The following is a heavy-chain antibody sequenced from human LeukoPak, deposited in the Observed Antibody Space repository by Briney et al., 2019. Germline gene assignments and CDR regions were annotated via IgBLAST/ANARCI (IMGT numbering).Heavy chain of an antibody. CDR2: INHSGST. CDR1: GGSSSGYY. CDR3: ARGRFDFWSGPFAGD. J-gene: IGHJ4*02. V-gene: IGHV4-34*01. Sequence: SETLSLTCAVYGGSSSGYYWSWIRQPPGKGLEWIGEINHSGSTNYNPSLKSRVTISVDTSKNQFSLKLSSVTAADTAVYYCARGRFDFWSGPFAGDWGQGTLVTVSS. D-gene: IGHD3-3*01.